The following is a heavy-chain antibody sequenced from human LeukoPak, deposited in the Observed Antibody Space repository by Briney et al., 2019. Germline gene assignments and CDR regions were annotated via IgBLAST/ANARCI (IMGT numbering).Heavy chain of an antibody. CDR3: ARGDTGSYYTPAFDY. CDR2: IYYSGIT. Sequence: SETLSLTCTVSGGSISSSSYYWGWIRQPPGKGLEWVGRIYYSGITYYNPSLKRRVTISVDTSKNQFSLQLSSVTAADTAVYYCARGDTGSYYTPAFDYWGQGTLVTVSS. V-gene: IGHV4-39*01. J-gene: IGHJ4*02. D-gene: IGHD3-10*01. CDR1: GGSISSSSYY.